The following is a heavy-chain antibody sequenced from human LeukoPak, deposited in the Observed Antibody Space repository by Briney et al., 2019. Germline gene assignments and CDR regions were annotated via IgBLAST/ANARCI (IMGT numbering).Heavy chain of an antibody. Sequence: GASVKVSCKASGGTFSSYAISWVRQAPGQGLEWMGGIIPIFGTANYAQKFQGRVTITADKSTSTAYMELRSLRSDDTAVYYCARDLILDTILGHYFDYWGQGTLVTVSS. CDR3: ARDLILDTILGHYFDY. D-gene: IGHD3-3*01. CDR2: IIPIFGTA. V-gene: IGHV1-69*06. CDR1: GGTFSSYA. J-gene: IGHJ4*02.